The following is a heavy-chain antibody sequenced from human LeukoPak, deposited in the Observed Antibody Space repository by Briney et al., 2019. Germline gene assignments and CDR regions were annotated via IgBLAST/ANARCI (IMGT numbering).Heavy chain of an antibody. V-gene: IGHV4-39*07. J-gene: IGHJ5*02. D-gene: IGHD2-2*01. CDR3: AREGNCSSTSCNGWFDP. CDR2: IYYTGNT. Sequence: PSETLSLTCTVSGGSISSSAYYWGWIRQPPGKGLEWIGSIYYTGNTYYNPSLKSRVTISVDTSKNQFSLKLSSVTAADTAVYYCAREGNCSSTSCNGWFDPWGQGTLVTVSS. CDR1: GGSISSSAYY.